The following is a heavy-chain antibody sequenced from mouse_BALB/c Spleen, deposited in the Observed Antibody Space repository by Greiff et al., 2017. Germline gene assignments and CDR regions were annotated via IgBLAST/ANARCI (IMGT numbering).Heavy chain of an antibody. CDR2: IWAGGST. V-gene: IGHV2-9*02. J-gene: IGHJ4*01. D-gene: IGHD1-1*01. CDR1: GFSLTSYG. CDR3: ARACSSYYAMDY. Sequence: VQLQESGPGLVAPSQSLSITCTVSGFSLTSYGVHWVRQPPGKGLEWLGVIWAGGSTNYNSALMSRLSISKDNSKSQVFLKMNSLQTDDTAMYYCARACSSYYAMDYWGQGTSVTVSS.